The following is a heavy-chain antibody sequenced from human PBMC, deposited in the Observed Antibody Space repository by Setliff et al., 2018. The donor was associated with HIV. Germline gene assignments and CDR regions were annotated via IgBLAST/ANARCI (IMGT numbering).Heavy chain of an antibody. J-gene: IGHJ3*02. CDR3: ARVRLDGSARNDAFDS. CDR1: GFTVSSNY. CDR2: IYIGGST. Sequence: GESLTISCAASGFTVSSNYMSWVRQAPGKGLEWVSFIYIGGSTSYADSVKGRFTISRDNSKNTLYLQMNSLRAEDTAVYYCARVRLDGSARNDAFDSWGQGTMVTVSS. D-gene: IGHD3-10*01. V-gene: IGHV3-53*01.